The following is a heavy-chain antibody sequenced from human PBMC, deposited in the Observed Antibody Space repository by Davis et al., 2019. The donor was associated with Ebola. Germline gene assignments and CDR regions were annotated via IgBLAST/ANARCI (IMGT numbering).Heavy chain of an antibody. CDR2: IKQDGSEK. CDR1: GFTFSSYW. J-gene: IGHJ4*02. V-gene: IGHV3-7*01. D-gene: IGHD4-11*01. Sequence: GESLKISCAASGFTFSSYWMSWVRQAPGKWPESVATIKQDGSEKYYVDSVKCRFTIPRDNAKNSLYLQMTSLRPKDTAVYYCSRDSIPLLHASGDYNYFDYWGQGTLVTVSS. CDR3: SRDSIPLLHASGDYNYFDY.